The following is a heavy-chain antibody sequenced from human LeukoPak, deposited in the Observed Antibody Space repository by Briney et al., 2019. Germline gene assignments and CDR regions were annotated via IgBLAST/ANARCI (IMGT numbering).Heavy chain of an antibody. CDR2: IRKDGNNE. CDR1: GFTFNAYA. D-gene: IGHD4-17*01. CDR3: ARVGRLQYGDYVAFDY. V-gene: IGHV3-30*02. Sequence: GGSLRLSCAASGFTFNAYAIHWVRQAPGKGLEWVAFIRKDGNNENYADSVKGRFTLSRDNAKNSLYLQMNSLRAEDTAVYYCARVGRLQYGDYVAFDYWGQGALVTVSS. J-gene: IGHJ4*02.